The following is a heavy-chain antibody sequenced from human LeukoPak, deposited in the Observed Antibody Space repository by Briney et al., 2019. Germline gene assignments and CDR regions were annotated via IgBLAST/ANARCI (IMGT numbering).Heavy chain of an antibody. CDR1: GFTFSSYA. CDR2: ISYDGSNK. D-gene: IGHD6-13*01. CDR3: ARARRQELTGRFDY. Sequence: PGGSLRLSCAASGFTFSSYAMHWVRQAPGKGLEWVAVISYDGSNKYYADSVKGRFTISRDNSKNTLYLQMNSLRAEDTAVYYCARARRQELTGRFDYWGQGTLVTVSS. J-gene: IGHJ4*02. V-gene: IGHV3-30*04.